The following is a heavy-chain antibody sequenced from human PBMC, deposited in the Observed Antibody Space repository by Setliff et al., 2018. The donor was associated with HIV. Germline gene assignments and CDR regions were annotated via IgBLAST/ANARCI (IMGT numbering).Heavy chain of an antibody. J-gene: IGHJ4*02. CDR1: GYTFTSYA. CDR2: INTNTGNP. CDR3: VRDKGDSRNFDWLLTWDY. D-gene: IGHD3-9*01. V-gene: IGHV7-4-1*02. Sequence: ASVKVSCKASGYTFTSYAMNWVRQAPGQGLEWMGRINTNTGNPTYAQGFTGRFVFSLDTSISTAYMEVNTLRAEDTALYYCVRDKGDSRNFDWLLTWDYWGQGTQVTVSS.